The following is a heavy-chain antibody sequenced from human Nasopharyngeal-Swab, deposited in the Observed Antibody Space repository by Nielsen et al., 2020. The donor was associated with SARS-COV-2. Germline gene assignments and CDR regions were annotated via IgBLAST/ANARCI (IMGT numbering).Heavy chain of an antibody. D-gene: IGHD6-13*01. J-gene: IGHJ6*03. CDR1: GGSIGSYY. V-gene: IGHV4-59*01. CDR3: ARGPDAAGTYYYYYYYMDV. CDR2: IYYSGST. Sequence: SETLSLTCTVSGGSIGSYYWSWIRQPPGKGLEWIGYIYYSGSTNYNPSLKSRVTISVDTSKNQFSLKLSSVTAADTAVYYCARGPDAAGTYYYYYYYMDVWGKGTTVTVSS.